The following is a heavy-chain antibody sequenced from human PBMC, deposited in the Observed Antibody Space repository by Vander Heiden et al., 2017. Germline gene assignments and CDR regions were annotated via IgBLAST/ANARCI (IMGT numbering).Heavy chain of an antibody. Sequence: EVQLVESGGGLVQPGGSLRLSCVASGFTFSAYWMTWVRQAPGKGLEWVCNIKEDGSEKDYVDSVKGRFTISRDNAKNSLYLQMTSLRADDTAIYYCARARGGYDFDFWGRGTLVTVSS. V-gene: IGHV3-7*01. CDR1: GFTFSAYW. D-gene: IGHD5-12*01. CDR3: ARARGGYDFDF. CDR2: IKEDGSEK. J-gene: IGHJ4*02.